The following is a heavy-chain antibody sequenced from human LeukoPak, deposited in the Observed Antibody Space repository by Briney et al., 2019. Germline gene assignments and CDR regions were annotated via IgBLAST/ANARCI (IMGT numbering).Heavy chain of an antibody. D-gene: IGHD5-18*01. J-gene: IGHJ4*02. CDR3: ASIFSSGYSYFDY. CDR2: ISYDGTIK. CDR1: GFTFSNYG. V-gene: IGHV3-30*03. Sequence: GGSLRLSCAASGFTFSNYGMHWVRQAPGKGLEWVAVISYDGTIKYYADSVKGRFTISRDNSKNTVYLQMNSLRAEDTAVYYCASIFSSGYSYFDYWGQGTLVTVSS.